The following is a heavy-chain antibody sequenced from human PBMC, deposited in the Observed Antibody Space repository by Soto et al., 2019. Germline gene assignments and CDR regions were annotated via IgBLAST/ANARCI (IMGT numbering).Heavy chain of an antibody. J-gene: IGHJ4*02. CDR3: ARNIVVVAALDY. V-gene: IGHV1-3*01. CDR1: GYTFTSYA. Sequence: ASVKVSCKASGYTFTSYAMHWVRQAPGQRLEWMGWINAGNGNTKYSQKFQGRVTITRDTSVSTAYMELSSLRSEDTAVYYCARNIVVVAALDYWGQGTLVTVSS. CDR2: INAGNGNT. D-gene: IGHD2-21*02.